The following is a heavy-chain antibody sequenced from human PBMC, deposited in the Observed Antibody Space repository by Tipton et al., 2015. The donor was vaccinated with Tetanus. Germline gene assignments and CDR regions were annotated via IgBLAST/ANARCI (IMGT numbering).Heavy chain of an antibody. J-gene: IGHJ4*02. CDR2: IYYSGGT. D-gene: IGHD3-10*01. CDR3: ARHSLYYDGSERQPR. CDR1: GGSISTSGFY. Sequence: QVQLVQSGAEVKPSETLSLTCTVSGGSISTSGFYWDWIRQSPTKGLEWIGNIYYSGGTHYNPSLKSRVRISIDTSKNQFSLKLSSGAAADTAVYYCARHSLYYDGSERQPRWGQGTLVTVSS. V-gene: IGHV4-39*01.